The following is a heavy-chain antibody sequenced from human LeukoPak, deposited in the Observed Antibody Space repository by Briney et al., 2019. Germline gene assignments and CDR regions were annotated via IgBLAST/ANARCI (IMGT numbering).Heavy chain of an antibody. CDR2: IYYSGST. V-gene: IGHV4-59*12. CDR1: GGSISSYY. CDR3: ARVSSSWPHYYFDY. J-gene: IGHJ4*02. Sequence: PSESLSLTWTVSGGSISSYYWSWIRQPPGEGLEWIGYIYYSGSTNYNPSLKSRVTISVDTSNNQFPLKLTSVTAADTAVYYCARVSSSWPHYYFDYWGQGTLVTVSS. D-gene: IGHD6-13*01.